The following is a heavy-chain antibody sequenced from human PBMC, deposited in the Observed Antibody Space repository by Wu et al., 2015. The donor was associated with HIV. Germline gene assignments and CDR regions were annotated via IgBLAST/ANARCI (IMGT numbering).Heavy chain of an antibody. D-gene: IGHD5/OR15-5a*01. CDR2: INPKSGNR. CDR3: ARGLVGYSVYDEPY. CDR1: GYTFNDFY. J-gene: IGHJ4*02. V-gene: IGHV1-2*02. Sequence: QVQLAQSGAEVKKPGASVKVSCKASGYTFNDFYIYWVRQAPGQGLEWMAWINPKSGNRQYAQVFQGRVTLTRDTSIRTAYMELSRLRSDDTAVYYCARGLVGYSVYDEPYWGQGTLVTVSS.